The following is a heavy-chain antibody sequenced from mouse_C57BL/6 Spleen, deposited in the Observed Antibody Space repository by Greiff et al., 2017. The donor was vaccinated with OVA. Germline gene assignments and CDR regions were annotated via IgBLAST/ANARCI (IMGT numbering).Heavy chain of an antibody. J-gene: IGHJ4*01. CDR1: GYTFTSYG. V-gene: IGHV1-81*01. CDR2: IYPRSGNT. CDR3: ARPGSSPLYAMDY. D-gene: IGHD1-1*01. Sequence: VQLQESGAELARPGASVKLSCKASGYTFTSYGISWVKQRTGQGLEWIGEIYPRSGNTYYNEKFKGKATLTADKSSSTAYMELRSLTSEDSAVYFCARPGSSPLYAMDYWGQGTSVTVSS.